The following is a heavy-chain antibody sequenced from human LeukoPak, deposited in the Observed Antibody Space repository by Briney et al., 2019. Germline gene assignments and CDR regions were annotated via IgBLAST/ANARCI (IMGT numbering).Heavy chain of an antibody. V-gene: IGHV3-23*01. CDR2: ISGSGGST. D-gene: IGHD3-10*01. J-gene: IGHJ4*02. CDR3: AKVYGYYGSGSSPDY. Sequence: GGTLRLSCAASGFTFSSYGMSWVRQAPGKGLEWVSAISGSGGSTYYADSVRGRFTISRDNSKNTPYLQMNSLRAEDTAVYYCAKVYGYYGSGSSPDYWGQGTLVTVSS. CDR1: GFTFSSYG.